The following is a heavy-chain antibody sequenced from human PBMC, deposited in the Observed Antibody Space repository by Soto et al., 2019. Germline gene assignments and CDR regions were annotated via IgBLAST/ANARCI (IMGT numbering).Heavy chain of an antibody. J-gene: IGHJ6*02. D-gene: IGHD3-10*01. V-gene: IGHV5-51*01. CDR1: GYSFTSYW. CDR3: ARHSRGAIGDYYYYYGMDV. CDR2: IYPGDSDT. Sequence: GESLKISCKGSGYSFTSYWIGWVRQMPGKGLEWMGIIYPGDSDTRYSPSFQGQVTVSADKSISTAYLQWSSLKASDTAMYYCARHSRGAIGDYYYYYGMDVWGQGTTVTVSS.